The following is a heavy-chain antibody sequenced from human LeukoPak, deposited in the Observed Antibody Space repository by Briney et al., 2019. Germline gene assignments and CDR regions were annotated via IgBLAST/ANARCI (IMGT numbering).Heavy chain of an antibody. Sequence: SETLSLTCTDSGGSISSYYWSWIRQPPGKGLEWIGYIYTSGSTNYNPSLKSRVTISVDTSKNQFSLKLSSVTAADTAVYYCARHDYGGNTPGAYYYYYYMDVWGKGTTVTVSS. CDR3: ARHDYGGNTPGAYYYYYYMDV. CDR1: GGSISSYY. CDR2: IYTSGST. J-gene: IGHJ6*03. D-gene: IGHD4-23*01. V-gene: IGHV4-4*09.